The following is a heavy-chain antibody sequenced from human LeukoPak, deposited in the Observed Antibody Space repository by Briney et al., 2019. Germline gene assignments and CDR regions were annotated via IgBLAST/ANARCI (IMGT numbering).Heavy chain of an antibody. CDR3: ARDFLYHLLSNYYHYMDV. V-gene: IGHV1-46*01. J-gene: IGHJ6*03. D-gene: IGHD2-2*01. CDR2: INPSGGST. Sequence: GASVKVSCKASGYTFTSYYMHWVRQAPGQGLEWMGIINPSGGSTSYAQKFQGRVTMTRDMSTSTVYMELSSLRSEDTAMYYCARDFLYHLLSNYYHYMDVWGKGTPVTVSS. CDR1: GYTFTSYY.